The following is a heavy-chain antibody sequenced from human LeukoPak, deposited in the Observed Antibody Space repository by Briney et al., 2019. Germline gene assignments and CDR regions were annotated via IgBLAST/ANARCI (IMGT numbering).Heavy chain of an antibody. CDR1: GFTFTNYW. J-gene: IGHJ4*02. Sequence: GGSLRLSCAASGFTFTNYWTAWVRQALGKGLEGVVNINRDGIGKQYVDSVKGRFTVSRDNAENSLYLQMNSLRVEDTAVYYCAKWRWQQSEFDYWGQGALVTVSS. V-gene: IGHV3-7*01. CDR2: INRDGIGK. D-gene: IGHD5-24*01. CDR3: AKWRWQQSEFDY.